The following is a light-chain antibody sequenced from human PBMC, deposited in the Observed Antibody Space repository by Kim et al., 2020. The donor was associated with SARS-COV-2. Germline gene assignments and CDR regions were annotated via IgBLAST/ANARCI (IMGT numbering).Light chain of an antibody. J-gene: IGKJ2*01. CDR2: AAS. V-gene: IGKV3-15*01. CDR3: QQYKNWPPYT. CDR1: QSVTSN. Sequence: EIVMTQSPATLSVSLGERATLSCRASQSVTSNLAWYQQKAGQAPRLLIYAASTRATGIPARFRGSGSGTEFTLTISSLQSEDFAVYYCQQYKNWPPYTFGQGTKLEI.